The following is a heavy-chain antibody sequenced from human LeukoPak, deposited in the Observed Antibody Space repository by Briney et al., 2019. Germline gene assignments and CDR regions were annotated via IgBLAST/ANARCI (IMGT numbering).Heavy chain of an antibody. Sequence: PGGSLRLSCAASGFTFSSYAMSWVRQAPGKGLDRVSAISGSGGSTYYADSVKGRFTISRDNSKNTLYLQMNSLRAEDTALYYCAKSPVVHAADYFDYWGQGTLVTVSS. CDR3: AKSPVVHAADYFDY. D-gene: IGHD4-23*01. V-gene: IGHV3-23*01. CDR2: ISGSGGST. CDR1: GFTFSSYA. J-gene: IGHJ4*02.